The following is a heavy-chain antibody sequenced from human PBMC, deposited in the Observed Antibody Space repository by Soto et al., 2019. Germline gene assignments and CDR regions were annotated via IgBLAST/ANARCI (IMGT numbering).Heavy chain of an antibody. V-gene: IGHV1-69*13. CDR2: IIPIFGTA. CDR3: ARDEYYDFWSGTNYGMDV. Sequence: SVKVSCKASGGTLSSYAISWVRQAPGQGLEWMGGIIPIFGTANYAQKFQGRVTITADESTSTAYMELSSLRSEDTAVYYCARDEYYDFWSGTNYGMDVWGQGTTVTVSS. D-gene: IGHD3-3*01. CDR1: GGTLSSYA. J-gene: IGHJ6*02.